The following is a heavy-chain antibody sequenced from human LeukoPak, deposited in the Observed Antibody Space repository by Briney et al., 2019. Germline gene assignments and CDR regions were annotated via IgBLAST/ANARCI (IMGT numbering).Heavy chain of an antibody. D-gene: IGHD6-13*01. CDR2: ISSSSSYI. V-gene: IGHV3-21*01. J-gene: IGHJ6*03. Sequence: PGGSLRLSCAASGFTFSSYSMNWVRQAPGKGLEWVSSISSSSSYIYYADSVKGRFTISRDNAKNSLYLQMNSLRAEDTAVYYCARVKGIAAAGYYYYYYMDVWGKGTTVTVSS. CDR3: ARVKGIAAAGYYYYYYMDV. CDR1: GFTFSSYS.